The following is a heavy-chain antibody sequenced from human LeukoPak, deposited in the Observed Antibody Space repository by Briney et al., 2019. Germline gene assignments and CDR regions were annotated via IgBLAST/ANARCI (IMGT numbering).Heavy chain of an antibody. Sequence: ASVKVSCKASGYTFTSYGISWVRQAPGQGLEWMGIINPSGGSTSYAQKFQGRVTMTRDTSTSTVYMELSSLRSEDTAVYYCARGDYDTLTGYSNNWFDPWGQGTLVTVSS. V-gene: IGHV1-46*01. D-gene: IGHD3-9*01. J-gene: IGHJ5*02. CDR1: GYTFTSYG. CDR3: ARGDYDTLTGYSNNWFDP. CDR2: INPSGGST.